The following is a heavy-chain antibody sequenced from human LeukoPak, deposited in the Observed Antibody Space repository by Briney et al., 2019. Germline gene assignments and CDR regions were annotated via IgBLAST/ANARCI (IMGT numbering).Heavy chain of an antibody. CDR2: LYHSGGT. D-gene: IGHD1-1*01. J-gene: IGHJ4*02. Sequence: SETLSLICTVSGGSISTYYWSWIRQTPGKGLEWIGYLYHSGGTHYNPSLKSRVTISVDTSKNQFSLKLTSVTAADTAVYYCARGETDTFFVYWGQGTLVTVSS. CDR1: GGSISTYY. V-gene: IGHV4-59*01. CDR3: ARGETDTFFVY.